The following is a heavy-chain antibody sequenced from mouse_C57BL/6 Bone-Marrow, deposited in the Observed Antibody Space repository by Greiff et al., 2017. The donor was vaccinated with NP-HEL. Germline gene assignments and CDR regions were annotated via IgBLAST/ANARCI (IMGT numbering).Heavy chain of an antibody. V-gene: IGHV1-64*01. CDR3: ARSMISYAGDY. CDR2: IHPNSGST. D-gene: IGHD2-4*01. Sequence: VQLQQPGAELVKPGASVKLSCKASGYTFTSYWMHWVKQRPGQGLEWIGMIHPNSGSTNYNEKFKSKATLTVDKSSSTAYMQLSSLTSEDSAVYYCARSMISYAGDYWGQGTSDTVSS. CDR1: GYTFTSYW. J-gene: IGHJ4*01.